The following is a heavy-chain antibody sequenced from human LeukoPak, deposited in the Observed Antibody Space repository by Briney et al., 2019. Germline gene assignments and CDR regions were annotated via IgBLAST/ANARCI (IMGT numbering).Heavy chain of an antibody. D-gene: IGHD1-1*01. V-gene: IGHV3-7*01. CDR2: IKQDGSEK. Sequence: TGGSLRLSCAASGFTFSSYAMSWVRQAPGKGLGWVANIKQDGSEKFYVGSVKGRFTISRDNAKNSLHLQMNSLRDEDTAMYYCARPPGNGWFDLWGQGTLVTVSS. CDR1: GFTFSSYA. J-gene: IGHJ5*02. CDR3: ARPPGNGWFDL.